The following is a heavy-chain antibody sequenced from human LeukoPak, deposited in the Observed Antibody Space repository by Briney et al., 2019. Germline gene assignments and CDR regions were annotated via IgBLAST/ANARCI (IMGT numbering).Heavy chain of an antibody. V-gene: IGHV3-23*01. CDR3: AKPYHYDSTGYLFDY. D-gene: IGHD3-22*01. CDR1: GFTFSTYF. J-gene: IGHJ4*02. Sequence: GGSLRLSCAASGFTFSTYFMSWVRQAPGAGLEWVSSISGSGGSTYYADSVKGRFTISRDNSKKTVYLEMNSLRAEDTAVYYCAKPYHYDSTGYLFDYWGQGTLVTVSS. CDR2: ISGSGGST.